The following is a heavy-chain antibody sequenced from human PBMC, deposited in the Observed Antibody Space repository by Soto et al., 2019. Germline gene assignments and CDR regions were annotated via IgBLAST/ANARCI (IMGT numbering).Heavy chain of an antibody. J-gene: IGHJ6*02. CDR2: IVYDGSNR. CDR3: ARDFWEYYFRSGYGTTSYGMDV. CDR1: GFTFSNFR. V-gene: IGHV3-30-3*01. Sequence: PGGSRSLSCAASGFTFSNFRMHWVRQAPGKGLEGSAVIVYDGSNRYYADSVKGRFTISSNNSKNKLYLQMNSQMEGDGAVYYGARDFWEYYFRSGYGTTSYGMDVWGQGTMVTVSS. D-gene: IGHD3-3*01.